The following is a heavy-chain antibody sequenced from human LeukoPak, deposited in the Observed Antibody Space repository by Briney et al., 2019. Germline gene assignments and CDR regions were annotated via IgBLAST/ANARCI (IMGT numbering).Heavy chain of an antibody. CDR1: GFTFGDYT. J-gene: IGHJ4*02. CDR2: IKSEIYGGKT. D-gene: IGHD3-22*01. CDR3: TRGGEVVITRPIDY. Sequence: SLRLSCTVSGFTFGDYTVSWVRQAPGKGLEWLCSIKSEIYGGKTNYAASVRGRFTISREDSETIAYLDMDSLKIEDTAVYFCTRGGEVVITRPIDYWGQGTL. V-gene: IGHV3-49*04.